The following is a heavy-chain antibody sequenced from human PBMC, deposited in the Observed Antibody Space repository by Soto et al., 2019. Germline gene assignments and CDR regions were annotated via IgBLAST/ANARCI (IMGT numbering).Heavy chain of an antibody. V-gene: IGHV3-30*03. CDR3: ARYPGDIVVVPGVTELDY. J-gene: IGHJ4*02. CDR1: GFTFSSYG. D-gene: IGHD2-2*01. CDR2: ISYDGSNK. Sequence: GGSLRLSCAASGFTFSSYGMHWVRQAPGKGLEWVAVISYDGSNKYYGDSVKGRFTISRDNSKNTLYLQMNSLRAEDTAVYYCARYPGDIVVVPGVTELDYWGQGTLVTVSS.